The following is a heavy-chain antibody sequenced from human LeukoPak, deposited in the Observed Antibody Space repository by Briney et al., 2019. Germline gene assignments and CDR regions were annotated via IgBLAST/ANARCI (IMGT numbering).Heavy chain of an antibody. D-gene: IGHD3-16*02. Sequence: GGSLRLSCEASGFTFSTYSMHWVRPAPGKGLEWVAVIWNDGSNKYYADSVKGRFTISRDKSKNTLYLHMKRLRAEGTAVYYCASPTYYDYVWGSYRTPSHWGQGALVTVSS. CDR2: IWNDGSNK. CDR1: GFTFSTYS. V-gene: IGHV3-33*01. CDR3: ASPTYYDYVWGSYRTPSH. J-gene: IGHJ4*02.